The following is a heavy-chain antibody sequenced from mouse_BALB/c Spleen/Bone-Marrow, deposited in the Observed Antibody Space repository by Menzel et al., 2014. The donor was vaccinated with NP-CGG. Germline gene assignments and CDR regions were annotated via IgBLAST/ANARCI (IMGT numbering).Heavy chain of an antibody. Sequence: QVQLQQSGAELVRPGVSVKISCKGSGYTFTDYAMHWVKQSHAKSLEWIGAISTYYGDASYNQKFKGKATMAVDKSSSTAYMELARLTSEDSAIYYCAREVRDDYAMDYWGQGTSVTVSS. J-gene: IGHJ4*01. D-gene: IGHD2-14*01. V-gene: IGHV1S137*01. CDR3: AREVRDDYAMDY. CDR2: ISTYYGDA. CDR1: GYTFTDYA.